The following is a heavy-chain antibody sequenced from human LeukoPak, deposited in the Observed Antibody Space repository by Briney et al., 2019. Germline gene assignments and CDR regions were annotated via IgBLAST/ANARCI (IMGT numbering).Heavy chain of an antibody. CDR2: IYSSGSK. Sequence: GGALRLSCAASGFTVSNNYMSWVRHAPGKGLEWVSLIYSSGSKDYAYSVKGRFTISRDNSKNTLYLQMNSLRDEDTAVYYCARGGDIVGTSRSAFDIWGQGTMVTVSS. CDR1: GFTVSNNY. CDR3: ARGGDIVGTSRSAFDI. J-gene: IGHJ3*02. D-gene: IGHD1-26*01. V-gene: IGHV3-53*01.